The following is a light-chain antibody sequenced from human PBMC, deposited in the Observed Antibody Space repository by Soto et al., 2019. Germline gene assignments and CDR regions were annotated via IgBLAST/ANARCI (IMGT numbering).Light chain of an antibody. CDR1: QGIYIY. CDR3: QQYEISPPIT. CDR2: AAS. V-gene: IGKV1-27*01. Sequence: DIQMTQSPSSLSASVGDRVNITCRSSQGIYIYLAWYQQKPGKIPKVLIYAASTLQSGVPSRFSGSGSGTDFTLTITRLEPEDFAMYYCQQYEISPPITFGQGTRLEIK. J-gene: IGKJ5*01.